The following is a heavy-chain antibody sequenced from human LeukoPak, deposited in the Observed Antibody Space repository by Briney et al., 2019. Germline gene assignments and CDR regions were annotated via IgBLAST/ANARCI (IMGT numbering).Heavy chain of an antibody. CDR2: ISYHGSNK. D-gene: IGHD3-10*01. V-gene: IGHV3-30*18. J-gene: IGHJ6*02. CDR3: AKDGPHYYGSGSYYNYFYGMDV. Sequence: PERSLRLSCAASEFTFSSYGMHWVRQAPGRGLEWVAVISYHGSNKYYADSVKGRFTISRDNSKNTLYLQMNSLRAEDTGVYYCAKDGPHYYGSGSYYNYFYGMDVWGQGTTVTVSS. CDR1: EFTFSSYG.